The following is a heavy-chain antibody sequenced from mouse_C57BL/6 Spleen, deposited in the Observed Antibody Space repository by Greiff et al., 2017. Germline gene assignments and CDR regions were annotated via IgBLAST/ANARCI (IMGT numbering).Heavy chain of an antibody. Sequence: QVQLQQSGAELVRPGASVTLSCKASGYTFTDYEMHWVKQTPVHGLEWIGAIDPETGGTAYNQKFKGKAILTADKSSSTAYMELRSLTSEDSAVYYCTRSDDAWFAYRGQGTLVTVSA. V-gene: IGHV1-15*01. CDR1: GYTFTDYE. CDR3: TRSDDAWFAY. J-gene: IGHJ3*01. CDR2: IDPETGGT.